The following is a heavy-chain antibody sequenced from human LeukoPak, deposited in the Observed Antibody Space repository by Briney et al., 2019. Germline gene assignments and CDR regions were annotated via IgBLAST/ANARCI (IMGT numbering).Heavy chain of an antibody. J-gene: IGHJ6*02. CDR3: ARDWFEQWLPYYYYGMDV. V-gene: IGHV1-18*04. Sequence: ASVKVSCKASGYTFTGYYMHWVRQAPGQGLEWMGWISAYNGNTNYAQKLQGRVTMTTDTSTSTAYMELRSLRSDDTAVYYCARDWFEQWLPYYYYGMDVWGQGTTVTVSS. CDR1: GYTFTGYY. CDR2: ISAYNGNT. D-gene: IGHD6-19*01.